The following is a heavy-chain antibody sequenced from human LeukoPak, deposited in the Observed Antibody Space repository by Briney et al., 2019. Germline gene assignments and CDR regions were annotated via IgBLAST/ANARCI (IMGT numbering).Heavy chain of an antibody. CDR1: GFTFNNYA. CDR2: ISGSGGST. CDR3: ARGSSSGW. D-gene: IGHD6-19*01. Sequence: PGGSLRLSCAASGFTFNNYAMSWVRQAPGKGLEWVSAISGSGGSTYYADSVKGRFTISRDNAKNSLYLQMNSLRAEDTAVYYCARGSSSGWWGQGTLVTVSS. V-gene: IGHV3-23*01. J-gene: IGHJ4*02.